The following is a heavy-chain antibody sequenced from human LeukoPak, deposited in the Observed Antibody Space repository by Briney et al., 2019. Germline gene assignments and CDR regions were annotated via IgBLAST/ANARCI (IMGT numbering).Heavy chain of an antibody. CDR3: ARGPYGSGTYYNAY. Sequence: GGSLRLSCAASGFTFDDYGMSWVRQAPGKGLEWASGINWNGGSTGYADSVKGRFTISRDNAKNTLYLQMISLRADDTALYYCARGPYGSGTYYNAYWGQGTLVTVSS. D-gene: IGHD3-10*01. V-gene: IGHV3-20*04. J-gene: IGHJ4*02. CDR2: INWNGGST. CDR1: GFTFDDYG.